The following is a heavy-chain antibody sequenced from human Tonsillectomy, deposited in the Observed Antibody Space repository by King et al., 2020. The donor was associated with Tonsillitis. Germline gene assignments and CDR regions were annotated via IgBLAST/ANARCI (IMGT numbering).Heavy chain of an antibody. CDR2: ISTLGGDT. J-gene: IGHJ3*02. D-gene: IGHD1-7*01. CDR3: VKGYWRLELRQNAFDI. Sequence: VQLVESGGGLVQPGGSLRLSCSASGFTFSSYTMHWVRQAPGKGLEHVSAISTLGGDTYYADSVTGRFTISRDNSEDTLYLQLSSLRPEDTGVYYCVKGYWRLELRQNAFDIWGRGTMVTVSS. CDR1: GFTFSSYT. V-gene: IGHV3-64D*08.